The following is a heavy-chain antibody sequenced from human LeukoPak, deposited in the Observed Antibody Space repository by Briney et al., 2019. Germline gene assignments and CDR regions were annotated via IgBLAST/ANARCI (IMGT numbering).Heavy chain of an antibody. CDR2: IIPIFGTA. CDR3: ARENEVCSSTSCYSD. D-gene: IGHD2-2*01. J-gene: IGHJ4*02. CDR1: GGTFSSYA. Sequence: ASVKVSCKASGGTFSSYAISWVRQAPGQGLEWMGGIIPIFGTANYAQKFQGRVTITADESTSTAYMELSSLRSEDTAVYYCARENEVCSSTSCYSDWGQGTLVTVSP. V-gene: IGHV1-69*13.